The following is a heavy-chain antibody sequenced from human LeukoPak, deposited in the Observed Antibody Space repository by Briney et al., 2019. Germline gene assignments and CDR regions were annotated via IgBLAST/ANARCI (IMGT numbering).Heavy chain of an antibody. CDR1: GFTFSSYG. J-gene: IGHJ5*02. CDR3: ARSNHDLRDWFDP. V-gene: IGHV3-21*01. CDR2: ISSSSSYI. D-gene: IGHD1-14*01. Sequence: PGRSLRLSCAASGFTFSSYGMHWVRQAPGKGLEWVSSISSSSSYIYYADSVKGRFTISRDNAKNSLYLQMNSLRAEDTAVYYCARSNHDLRDWFDPWGQGTLVTVSS.